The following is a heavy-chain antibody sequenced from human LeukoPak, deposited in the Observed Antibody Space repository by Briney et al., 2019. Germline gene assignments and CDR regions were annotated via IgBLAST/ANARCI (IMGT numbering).Heavy chain of an antibody. J-gene: IGHJ4*02. Sequence: PWETLSLTCTVSGGSISRYYWGWIRQPPGKGLEWIGYVYYSGSTDYNPSLKSRVTISEDTSKNQFSLNLSSVTAADTAVYYCARGRDGYNYGPFDYWGQGTLVTVSS. CDR1: GGSISRYY. V-gene: IGHV4-59*01. CDR3: ARGRDGYNYGPFDY. D-gene: IGHD5-24*01. CDR2: VYYSGST.